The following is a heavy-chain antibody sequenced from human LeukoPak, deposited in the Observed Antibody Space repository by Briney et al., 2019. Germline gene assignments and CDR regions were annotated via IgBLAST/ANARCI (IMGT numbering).Heavy chain of an antibody. J-gene: IGHJ4*02. D-gene: IGHD2-21*01. CDR1: GFTFTTYG. CDR3: AKVGESDNIDY. CDR2: ISSSSTTI. Sequence: GCAQPLSYAASGFTFTTYGMRGVGQAPGKGLEWVYYISSSSTTIYYGDSVKGRFTIYRDDAKSALYLQLNSLTDEDTAVYYCAKVGESDNIDYWGQGTLVNVYS. V-gene: IGHV3-48*02.